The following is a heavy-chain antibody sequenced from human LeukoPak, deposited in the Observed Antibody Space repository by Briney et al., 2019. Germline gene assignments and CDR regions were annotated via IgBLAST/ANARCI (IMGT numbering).Heavy chain of an antibody. CDR2: IGTAGDT. Sequence: PGGSLRLSCAASGFTFSSYDMHWVRQATGKGLEWVSAIGTAGDTYYPGSVKGRFTISRENAKNSLYLQVNSLRAGDTAVYYCARVSGVVRGYGMDVWGQGTTVTVSS. J-gene: IGHJ6*02. CDR3: ARVSGVVRGYGMDV. V-gene: IGHV3-13*04. CDR1: GFTFSSYD. D-gene: IGHD3-10*01.